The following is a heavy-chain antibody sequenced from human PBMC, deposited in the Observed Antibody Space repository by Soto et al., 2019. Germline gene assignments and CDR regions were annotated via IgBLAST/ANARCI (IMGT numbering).Heavy chain of an antibody. CDR2: INSDGTRT. V-gene: IGHV3-74*01. CDR3: GTVATHSYNWFDP. J-gene: IGHJ5*02. D-gene: IGHD5-12*01. Sequence: EVQLVESGGTLVQPGGSLRLSCVASGFTFNTYWMHWVRQAPGKGLVWVSRINSDGTRTNYADSVKGRFTISRDNAKNTVYLQMNSLRAEDTAVYYCGTVATHSYNWFDPWGQGTPVTVSS. CDR1: GFTFNTYW.